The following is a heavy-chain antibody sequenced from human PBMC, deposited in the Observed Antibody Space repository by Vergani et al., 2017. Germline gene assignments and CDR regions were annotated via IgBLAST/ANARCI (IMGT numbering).Heavy chain of an antibody. D-gene: IGHD3-16*02. V-gene: IGHV1-18*01. J-gene: IGHJ4*02. CDR2: ISAYNGNT. CDR3: ARDRKYDYVWGSYRRRGFDY. CDR1: GYTFTSYR. Sequence: QVQLVQSGAEVKKPGASVKVSCKASGYTFTSYRISWVRQAPGQGLEWMGWISAYNGNTNYAQKLQGRVTMTTDTSTSTAYMELRSLRSDDTAVYYCARDRKYDYVWGSYRRRGFDYWGQGTLVTVSS.